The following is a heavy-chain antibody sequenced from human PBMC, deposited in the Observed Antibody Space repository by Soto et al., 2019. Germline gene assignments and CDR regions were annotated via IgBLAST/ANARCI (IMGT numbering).Heavy chain of an antibody. Sequence: EVQLVESGGGLVQPGGSLRLSCAASGFTVSSNYMSWVRQAPGKGPEWVSVIYGGISTYYADSVKGRFTISRDNSKNTLYLQMNSLRAEDTAVYYCAFQGGYVGPFYYWGQGTLVTVSS. V-gene: IGHV3-66*01. J-gene: IGHJ4*02. D-gene: IGHD3-9*01. CDR1: GFTVSSNY. CDR3: AFQGGYVGPFYY. CDR2: IYGGIST.